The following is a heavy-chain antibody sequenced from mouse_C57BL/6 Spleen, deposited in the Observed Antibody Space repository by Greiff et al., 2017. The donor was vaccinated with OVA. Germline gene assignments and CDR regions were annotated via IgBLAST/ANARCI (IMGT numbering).Heavy chain of an antibody. Sequence: QVQLQQSGPGLVQPSQSLSISCTASGYSLTSYGVHWVRQSPGQGLEWLGVIGSGGSTDYNADFISRLTISKDNSKSQVFFKMNSLQADDTAIYYCAREGNAVYPFDYWGQGTTLTVSS. CDR1: GYSLTSYG. J-gene: IGHJ2*01. V-gene: IGHV2-2*01. D-gene: IGHD3-3*01. CDR3: AREGNAVYPFDY. CDR2: IGSGGST.